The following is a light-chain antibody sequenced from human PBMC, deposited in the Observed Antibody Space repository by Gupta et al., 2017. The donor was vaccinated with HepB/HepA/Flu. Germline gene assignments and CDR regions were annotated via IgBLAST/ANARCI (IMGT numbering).Light chain of an antibody. CDR3: QQDGSSPIT. CDR2: DAS. V-gene: IGKV3D-20*01. Sequence: EIVLTQSPATLSLSPGERATLSCGASQSVSSSYLAWYQQKPGLAPRLLIYDASSRATGIPDRFSGSGSGTDFTLTISRLEPGDFAVYYCQQDGSSPITFGQGTRLEIK. J-gene: IGKJ5*01. CDR1: QSVSSSY.